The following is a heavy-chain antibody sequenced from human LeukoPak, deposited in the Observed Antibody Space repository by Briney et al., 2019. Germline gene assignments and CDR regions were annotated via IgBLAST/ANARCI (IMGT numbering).Heavy chain of an antibody. D-gene: IGHD4-23*01. CDR1: GFTFSSYE. J-gene: IGHJ4*02. V-gene: IGHV3-48*03. CDR2: ISSSGSTI. Sequence: GGSLRLSCAASGFTFSSYEMHWVRQASGKGLEWVSYISSSGSTIYYADSVKGRFTISRDNAKNSLYLQMNSLRAEDTAVYYCARDYGGSSPFDYWGQGTLVTVSS. CDR3: ARDYGGSSPFDY.